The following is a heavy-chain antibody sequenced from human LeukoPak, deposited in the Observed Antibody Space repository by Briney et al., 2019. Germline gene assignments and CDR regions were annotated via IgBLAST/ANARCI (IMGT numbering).Heavy chain of an antibody. CDR1: GFTFSSDW. V-gene: IGHV3-74*01. Sequence: PGGSLRLSCAASGFTFSSDWMHWVRQAPGQGLVWVSRINPAGSSTNYADSVKGRFTISRDNSMNTLYLHLNRLRAEDTAVYYCARGVRGSYGTDLWGQGTLVTVSS. CDR3: ARGVRGSYGTDL. D-gene: IGHD5-18*01. J-gene: IGHJ5*02. CDR2: INPAGSST.